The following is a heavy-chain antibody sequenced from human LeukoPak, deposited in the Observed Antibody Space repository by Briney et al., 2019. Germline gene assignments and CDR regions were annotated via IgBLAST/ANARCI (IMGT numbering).Heavy chain of an antibody. V-gene: IGHV3-7*01. D-gene: IGHD6-13*01. J-gene: IGHJ4*02. CDR2: IYQDGREK. Sequence: GSLRLSCAASGFTFSSHLMTWLRQAPGKGLEWVANIYQDGREKYYVTSVRGRFTISRDNAKNSLYLQMDSLRAEDTGVYYCASERPSSSWYDYWGQGTLVTVSS. CDR3: ASERPSSSWYDY. CDR1: GFTFSSHL.